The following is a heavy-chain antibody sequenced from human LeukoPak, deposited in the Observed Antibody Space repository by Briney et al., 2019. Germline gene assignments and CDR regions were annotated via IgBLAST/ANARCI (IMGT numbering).Heavy chain of an antibody. J-gene: IGHJ4*02. CDR3: ARDLGGGDCNFDY. D-gene: IGHD2-21*02. CDR1: GFTFSSYS. V-gene: IGHV3-48*01. CDR2: ISSSSSTI. Sequence: GGSLRLSCAASGFTFSSYSMNWVRQAPGKGLEWVSYISSSSSTIYYADSVKGRFTISRDNAKNSLYLQMYSLRAEDTAVYYCARDLGGGDCNFDYWGQGTLVTVSS.